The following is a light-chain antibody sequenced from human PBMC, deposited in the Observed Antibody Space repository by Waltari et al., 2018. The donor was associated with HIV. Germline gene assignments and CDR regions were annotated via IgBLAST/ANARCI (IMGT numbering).Light chain of an antibody. CDR2: AAS. CDR3: QQYGGSLIT. V-gene: IGKV3-20*01. Sequence: VLTQSPGTLSLSTGVEATISCRSSQSVSSSYLAWYQQRPGQRHRLLIYAASNRATGISHRFGGSGSGTDFTLTISRLEPEYFAVYYCQQYGGSLITFGKGTRLDMK. J-gene: IGKJ5*01. CDR1: QSVSSSY.